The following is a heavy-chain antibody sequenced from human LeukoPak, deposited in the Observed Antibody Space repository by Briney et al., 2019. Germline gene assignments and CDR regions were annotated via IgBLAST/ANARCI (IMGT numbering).Heavy chain of an antibody. D-gene: IGHD5-24*01. CDR3: AKTKEMATIIDY. CDR1: GFTFSSYG. V-gene: IGHV3-23*01. CDR2: ISGSGGST. J-gene: IGHJ4*02. Sequence: PGGSLRLSCAASGFTFSSYGMSWVRQAPGKGLEWVSAISGSGGSTYYADSVKGRFTISRDNSKNTLYLQMDSLRAEDTAVYYCAKTKEMATIIDYWGQGTLVTVSS.